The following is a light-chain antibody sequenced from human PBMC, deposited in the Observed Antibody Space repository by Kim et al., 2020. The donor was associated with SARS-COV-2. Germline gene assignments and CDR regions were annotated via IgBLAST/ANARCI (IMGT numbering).Light chain of an antibody. CDR3: QHYGGSSYN. Sequence: SWSPGERATRSCRASQSVDTTLAWYQQKPGQAPRVLIYGVSVRGSGIPDRFSGSGSGTDFSLTISGLEPEDFAVYYCQHYGGSSYNFGQGTKLEI. V-gene: IGKV3-20*01. CDR1: QSVDTT. J-gene: IGKJ2*01. CDR2: GVS.